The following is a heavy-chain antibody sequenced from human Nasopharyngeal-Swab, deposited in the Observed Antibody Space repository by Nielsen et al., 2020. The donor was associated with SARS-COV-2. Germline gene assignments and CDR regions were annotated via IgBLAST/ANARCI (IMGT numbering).Heavy chain of an antibody. J-gene: IGHJ4*02. D-gene: IGHD6-13*01. CDR2: ISGSGGST. V-gene: IGHV3-23*01. CDR3: AKSKGYTSSWNDY. Sequence: WIRQSPGKGLEWVSVISGSGGSTYYADSVKGRFTTSRDNSKTTVHLQMDRLRVEGTAVYFCAKSKGYTSSWNDYWGQGTLVTVSS.